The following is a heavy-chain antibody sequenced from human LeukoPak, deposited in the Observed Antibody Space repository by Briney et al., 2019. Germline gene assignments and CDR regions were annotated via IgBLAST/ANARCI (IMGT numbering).Heavy chain of an antibody. CDR2: VWYGGSNK. J-gene: IGHJ6*03. CDR3: AKAVTVTTPKATYYYYMDV. V-gene: IGHV3-30*02. Sequence: GGSLRLSCAASGFTFSSYGMHWVRQAPGKGLEWVAFVWYGGSNKYYAGSVKGRFTISRDNSKNTLYLQMNSLRAEDTAVYYCAKAVTVTTPKATYYYYMDVWGKGTTVTISS. D-gene: IGHD4-17*01. CDR1: GFTFSSYG.